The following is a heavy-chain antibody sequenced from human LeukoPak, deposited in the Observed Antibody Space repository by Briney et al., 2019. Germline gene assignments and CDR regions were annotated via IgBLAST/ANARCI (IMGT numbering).Heavy chain of an antibody. CDR1: GYTFTSYY. V-gene: IGHV1-46*01. CDR2: INPSGGST. D-gene: IGHD5-12*01. J-gene: IGHJ4*02. CDR3: AVGYSGYDLPIY. Sequence: ASVKVSCKASGYTFTSYYMHWVRQAPGQGLEWMGIINPSGGSTSYAQKFQGRVTITADESTSTAYMELSSLRSEDTAVYYCAVGYSGYDLPIYWGQGTLVTVSS.